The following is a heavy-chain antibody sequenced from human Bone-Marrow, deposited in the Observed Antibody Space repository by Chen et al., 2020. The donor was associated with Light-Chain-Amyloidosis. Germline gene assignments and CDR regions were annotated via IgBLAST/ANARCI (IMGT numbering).Heavy chain of an antibody. CDR1: GFAFSSYA. CDR2: IRGSGGSR. D-gene: IGHD3-9*01. CDR3: AKDISYDDILPGYPADAFDI. V-gene: IGHV3-23*04. J-gene: IGHJ3*02. Sequence: EVQLVESGGGLLQRGGSLRLSCAASGFAFSSYAMSWVRQAPGKGLEGVSTIRGSGGSRYYGDSVKGRLTISRDNSKNALFLKMNSLRAEDTAVYYCAKDISYDDILPGYPADAFDIWGQGKMVTVSS.